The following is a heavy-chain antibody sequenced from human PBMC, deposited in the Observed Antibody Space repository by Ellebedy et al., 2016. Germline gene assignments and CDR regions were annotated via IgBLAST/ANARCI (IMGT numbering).Heavy chain of an antibody. CDR1: GYTFTNYG. CDR2: ISAYNDNT. D-gene: IGHD3-10*01. V-gene: IGHV1-18*01. Sequence: ASVKVSCKASGYTFTNYGISWVRQAPGQGPAWMGWISAYNDNTNYAQKIQGRATMTTDTSTSTAYMELRSLRSDDTAVYYCARVFYYGSESQGGNYYYYMDVWGKGTTVTVSS. CDR3: ARVFYYGSESQGGNYYYYMDV. J-gene: IGHJ6*03.